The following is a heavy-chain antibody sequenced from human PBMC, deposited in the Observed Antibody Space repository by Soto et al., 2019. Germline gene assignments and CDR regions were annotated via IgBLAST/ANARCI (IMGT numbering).Heavy chain of an antibody. CDR2: VKSKAHGRTS. CDR1: GFTFSNAW. J-gene: IGHJ4*01. V-gene: IGHV3-15*07. CDR3: TTDSYSTIPIARFDY. Sequence: GGSLRLSCAASGFTFSNAWINWVRQAPGKGLEWVGRVKSKAHGRTSDYAEPVKGRFAVSRDDSNKMVYLHMDSLQIEDTAIYYCTTDSYSTIPIARFDYWGHGTPVTVS. D-gene: IGHD4-4*01.